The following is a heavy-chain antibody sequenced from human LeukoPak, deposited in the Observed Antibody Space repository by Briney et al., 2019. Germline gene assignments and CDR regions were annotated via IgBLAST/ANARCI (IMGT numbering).Heavy chain of an antibody. CDR1: GYTFTSYG. V-gene: IGHV1-69*06. Sequence: ASVKVSCKASGYTFTSYGISWVRQAPGQGLEWMGGIIPIFGTANYAQTFQGRVTITADKSTSTAYMELSSLRSEDTAVYYCASLKDGYNHLFDYWGQGTLVTVSS. J-gene: IGHJ4*02. CDR2: IIPIFGTA. D-gene: IGHD5-24*01. CDR3: ASLKDGYNHLFDY.